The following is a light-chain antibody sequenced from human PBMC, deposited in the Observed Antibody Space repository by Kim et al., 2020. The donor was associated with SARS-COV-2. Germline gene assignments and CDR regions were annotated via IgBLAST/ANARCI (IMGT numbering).Light chain of an antibody. V-gene: IGKV3-11*01. CDR2: DAS. CDR3: QQRFSWPLT. CDR1: QSLTTF. Sequence: SLSPGERATLSCRASQSLTTFLAWYQHKPGQAPRLLIYDASNRATGIPARFSGSGSGTDFTLTISYLEPEDFAVYYCQQRFSWPLTFGGGTKVEI. J-gene: IGKJ4*01.